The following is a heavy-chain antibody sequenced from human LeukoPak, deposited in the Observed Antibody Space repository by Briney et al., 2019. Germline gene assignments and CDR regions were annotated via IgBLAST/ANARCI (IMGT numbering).Heavy chain of an antibody. V-gene: IGHV4-38-2*01. Sequence: SETLSLTCAVSGYSISSGYYWGWIRQPPGKGLEWIGSIYHSGSTYYNPPLKSRVTISVDTSKNQFSLKLSSVTAADTAVYYCARQDNWGTRYYYYYYMDVWGKGTTVTVSS. CDR3: ARQDNWGTRYYYYYYMDV. J-gene: IGHJ6*03. CDR1: GYSISSGYY. CDR2: IYHSGST. D-gene: IGHD7-27*01.